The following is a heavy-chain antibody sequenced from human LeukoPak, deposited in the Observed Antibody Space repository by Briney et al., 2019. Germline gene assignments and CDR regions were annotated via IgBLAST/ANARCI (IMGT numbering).Heavy chain of an antibody. D-gene: IGHD6-19*01. CDR1: GGSISSGDYY. CDR3: ARYSSGWYGGSDYFDY. Sequence: SETLSLTCTVSGGSISSGDYYWSWIRQPLGKGLEWIGYIYYSGSTYYNPSLKSRVTISVDTSKNQFSLKLSSVTAADTAVYYCARYSSGWYGGSDYFDYWGQGTLVTVSS. CDR2: IYYSGST. V-gene: IGHV4-30-4*08. J-gene: IGHJ4*02.